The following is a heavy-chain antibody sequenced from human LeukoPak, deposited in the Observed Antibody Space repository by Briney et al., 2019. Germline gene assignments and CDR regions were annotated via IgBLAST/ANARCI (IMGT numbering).Heavy chain of an antibody. CDR2: INPNNGGT. D-gene: IGHD2-2*01. Sequence: ASVKVSCKASGYTFTGYYIHWVRQAPGQGLEWMGWINPNNGGTSFAQKFQGRATMTRDTSISTAYMELSGLRSDDTALYYCARVPCITTTCSPINWFDPWGQGTLVTVSS. CDR3: ARVPCITTTCSPINWFDP. J-gene: IGHJ5*02. CDR1: GYTFTGYY. V-gene: IGHV1-2*02.